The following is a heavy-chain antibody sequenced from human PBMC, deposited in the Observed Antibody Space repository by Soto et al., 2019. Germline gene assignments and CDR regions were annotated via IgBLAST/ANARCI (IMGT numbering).Heavy chain of an antibody. J-gene: IGHJ5*02. CDR2: IYYSGST. CDR1: GGSISSGGYY. Sequence: SETLSLTCTVSGGSISSGGYYWSWFRQHPGKGLEWIGYIYYSGSTYYNPSLKSRVTISVDTSKNQFSLKLSSVTAADTAVYYCARGIVAARPNNWFDPWGQGTLVTSPQ. V-gene: IGHV4-31*02. D-gene: IGHD6-6*01. CDR3: ARGIVAARPNNWFDP.